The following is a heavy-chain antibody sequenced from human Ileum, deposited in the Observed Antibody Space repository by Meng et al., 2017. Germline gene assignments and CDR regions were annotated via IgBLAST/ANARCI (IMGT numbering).Heavy chain of an antibody. D-gene: IGHD1-26*01. CDR2: ISFDGNYK. Sequence: QVQLVESGGVVVPSGRSLGVSCAASGFTFSSHAMHWVRQAPGKGLEWVALISFDGNYKDYPDSVKGRFTISRDNSKNTLYLQMSSLRVEDTAVYYCVGEVGPRDFDNWGQGILVTVSS. J-gene: IGHJ4*02. CDR3: VGEVGPRDFDN. CDR1: GFTFSSHA. V-gene: IGHV3-30*15.